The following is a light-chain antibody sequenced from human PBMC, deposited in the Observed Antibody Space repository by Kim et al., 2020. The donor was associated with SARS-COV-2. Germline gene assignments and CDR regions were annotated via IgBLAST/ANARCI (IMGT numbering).Light chain of an antibody. CDR3: QAWDSSTYV. Sequence: SVSPGQTASITCSGDKLGDKYACWYQQKPGQSPVLLMYHDSKRPSGIPERFSGSNSGNTATLTISGTQAMDEADYYCQAWDSSTYVFGTGTQLTVL. CDR1: KLGDKY. V-gene: IGLV3-1*01. CDR2: HDS. J-gene: IGLJ1*01.